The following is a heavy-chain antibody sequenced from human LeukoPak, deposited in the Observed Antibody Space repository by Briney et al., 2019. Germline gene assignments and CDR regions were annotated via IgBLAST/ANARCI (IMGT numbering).Heavy chain of an antibody. J-gene: IGHJ4*02. D-gene: IGHD5-12*01. V-gene: IGHV3-74*01. CDR1: GITFSYYW. CDR2: IDADGSSA. CDR3: AREGGYDPFEY. Sequence: GGSLRLSCAASGITFSYYWMHWVRQAPGKGLVWDSRIDADGSSATYADSVKGRFTISRDNAKNTLYLQMNSLRAEDTAVYYCAREGGYDPFEYWGQGTLVTVSS.